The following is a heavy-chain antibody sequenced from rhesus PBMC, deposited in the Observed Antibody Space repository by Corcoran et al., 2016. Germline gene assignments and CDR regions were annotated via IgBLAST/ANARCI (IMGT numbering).Heavy chain of an antibody. J-gene: IGHJ3*01. Sequence: QVQLQESGPGLVKPSETLSLTCAVSGYSISSGYGWGWIRQPPGKGLEWIGQVYGVSGSTYDNPSPKGRVTVSKDTSKNQFALKLSSVTAADTAVYYCAGDKTTVTTHAFDFWGQGLRVTVSS. CDR2: VYGVSGST. CDR3: AGDKTTVTTHAFDF. D-gene: IGHD4-35*01. V-gene: IGHV4-127*01. CDR1: GYSISSGYG.